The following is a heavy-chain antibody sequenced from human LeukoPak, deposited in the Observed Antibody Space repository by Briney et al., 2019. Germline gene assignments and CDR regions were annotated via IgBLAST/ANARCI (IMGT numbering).Heavy chain of an antibody. J-gene: IGHJ3*02. CDR2: IIPIFGTA. CDR1: GGTFSSYA. D-gene: IGHD2-2*01. Sequence: SVKVSCKGSGGTFSSYAISWVRQAPGQGLEWMGGIIPIFGTANYAQKFQGRVTITTDESTSTAYMELSSLRSEDTAVYYCARVGGYCSSTSCPFDIWGQGTMVTVSS. CDR3: ARVGGYCSSTSCPFDI. V-gene: IGHV1-69*05.